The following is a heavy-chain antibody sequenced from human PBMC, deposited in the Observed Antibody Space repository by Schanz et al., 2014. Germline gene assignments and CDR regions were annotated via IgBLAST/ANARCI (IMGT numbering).Heavy chain of an antibody. CDR3: ARGTPFLCDY. Sequence: QVQLLESGGGLFKPGGSLRLSCAGSGFTFADYYMTWIRQAPGKGLEWISYVSSYDTTVSYADSVKGRFTISRDNAKNSVYLQMNSLRVEDTAVYYCARGTPFLCDYWGQGTLVTVSS. CDR1: GFTFADYY. V-gene: IGHV3-11*01. J-gene: IGHJ4*02. D-gene: IGHD3-16*01. CDR2: VSSYDTTV.